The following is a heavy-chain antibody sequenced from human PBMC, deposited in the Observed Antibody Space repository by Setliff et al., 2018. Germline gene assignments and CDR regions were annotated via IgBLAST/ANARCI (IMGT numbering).Heavy chain of an antibody. CDR3: AKGGGRYHSDS. J-gene: IGHJ4*02. D-gene: IGHD1-1*01. V-gene: IGHV4-38-2*01. CDR1: GYSISSGFY. CDR2: IYHSGTT. Sequence: SETLSLTCAVSGYSISSGFYWGWIRQPPGKGLEWIGSIYHSGTTYYNPSLKSRVTISIDKSNNQFSLKLTSMTAADTAVYYCAKGGGRYHSDSWGQGILVTVSS.